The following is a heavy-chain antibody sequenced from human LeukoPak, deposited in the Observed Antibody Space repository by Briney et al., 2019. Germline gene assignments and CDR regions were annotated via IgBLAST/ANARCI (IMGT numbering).Heavy chain of an antibody. J-gene: IGHJ3*02. CDR3: ARVIEDSSGYRDAFDI. D-gene: IGHD3-22*01. Sequence: SETLSLTCAVSGGSISSGGYSWSWIRQPPGKGLEWIGYVYHSGSTYYNPSLKSRVTISVDRSKNQFSLKLSSVTAADTAVYYCARVIEDSSGYRDAFDIWGQGTMVTVSS. V-gene: IGHV4-30-2*01. CDR2: VYHSGST. CDR1: GGSISSGGYS.